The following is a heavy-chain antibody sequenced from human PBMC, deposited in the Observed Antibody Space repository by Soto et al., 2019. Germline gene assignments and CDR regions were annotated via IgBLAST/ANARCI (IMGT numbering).Heavy chain of an antibody. CDR1: GFTFSSYS. V-gene: IGHV3-48*04. Sequence: GGSLRLSCAASGFTFSSYSMNWVRQAPGKGLEWVSYISSSSSTIYYADSVKGRFTISRDNAKNSLYLQMNSLRAEDTAVYYCARRGAAKGNAFDIWGQGTMGTVSS. D-gene: IGHD1-26*01. CDR2: ISSSSSTI. J-gene: IGHJ3*02. CDR3: ARRGAAKGNAFDI.